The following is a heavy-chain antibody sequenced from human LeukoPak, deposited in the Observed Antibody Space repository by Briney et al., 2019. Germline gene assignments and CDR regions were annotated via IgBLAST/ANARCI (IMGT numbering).Heavy chain of an antibody. J-gene: IGHJ4*02. V-gene: IGHV3-21*01. Sequence: GGSLRLSCAASGFTFSGYSMNWVRQAPGKGLEWVSSISSSSSYIYYADSVKGRFTISRDNAKNSLYLQMNSLRAEDTAVYYCARVEMATSDYFDYWGQGTLVTVSS. CDR2: ISSSSSYI. CDR3: ARVEMATSDYFDY. CDR1: GFTFSGYS. D-gene: IGHD5-24*01.